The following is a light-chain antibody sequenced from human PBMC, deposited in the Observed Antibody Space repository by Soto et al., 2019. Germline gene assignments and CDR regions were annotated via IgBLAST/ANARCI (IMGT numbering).Light chain of an antibody. Sequence: EIVMTQSPATLSVSPGERATLSCRASQSVSNNLAWYQQKPGQAPSHLIYGASSRATGIPDRFSGSGSGTDFTLTISSLEPEDFAVYYCQQHFNGPITFGQGTRLEI. CDR3: QQHFNGPIT. J-gene: IGKJ5*01. V-gene: IGKV3D-15*01. CDR2: GAS. CDR1: QSVSNN.